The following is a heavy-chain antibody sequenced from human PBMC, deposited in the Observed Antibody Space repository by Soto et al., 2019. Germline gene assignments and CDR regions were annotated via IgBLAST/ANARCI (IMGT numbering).Heavy chain of an antibody. CDR1: GASISSSNW. V-gene: IGHV4-4*02. CDR3: ARAAQAQPLPD. D-gene: IGHD6-13*01. CDR2: IYHSGST. J-gene: IGHJ4*02. Sequence: QVQLQESGPGLVKPSGTLSLTCVVSGASISSSNWWSWVRQPPGKGLEWVGDIYHSGSTNNIPSFKSRATTSVDKSKNQFSLKLSSVTAADTALYYCARAAQAQPLPDWGQGTLVTVSS.